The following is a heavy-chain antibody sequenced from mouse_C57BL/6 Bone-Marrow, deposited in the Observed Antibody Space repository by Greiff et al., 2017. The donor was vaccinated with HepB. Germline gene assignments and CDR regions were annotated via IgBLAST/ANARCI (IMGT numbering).Heavy chain of an antibody. Sequence: EVQVVESGGGLVKPGGSLKLSCAASGFTFSSYAMSWVRPTPEKRLEWVATISDGGSYTYYPDNVKGRFTISRDNAKNNLYLQMSHLKSEDTAMYYCARGDYYGSSGYFDVWGTGTTVTVSS. CDR1: GFTFSSYA. CDR2: ISDGGSYT. D-gene: IGHD1-1*01. CDR3: ARGDYYGSSGYFDV. J-gene: IGHJ1*03. V-gene: IGHV5-4*01.